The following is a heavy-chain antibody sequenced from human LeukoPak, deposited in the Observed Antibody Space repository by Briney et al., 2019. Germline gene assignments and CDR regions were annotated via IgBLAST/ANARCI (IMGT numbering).Heavy chain of an antibody. CDR3: ARGRTVPAAMRGGYYYYYMDV. Sequence: PSETLSLTCTVSGGSISSYYWSWIRQPPGKGLEWIGYIYYSGSTNYNPSLKSRVTISVDTSKNQFSLKLSSVTAADTAVYYCARGRTVPAAMRGGYYYYYMDVWGKGTTVTVSS. CDR2: IYYSGST. D-gene: IGHD2-2*01. CDR1: GGSISSYY. J-gene: IGHJ6*03. V-gene: IGHV4-59*01.